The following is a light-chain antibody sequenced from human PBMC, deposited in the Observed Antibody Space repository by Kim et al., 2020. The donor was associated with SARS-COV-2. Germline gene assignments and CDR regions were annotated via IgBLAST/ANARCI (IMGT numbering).Light chain of an antibody. J-gene: IGLJ2*01. CDR2: RNN. CDR1: SSNIGSNY. Sequence: QSVLTQPPSASGTPGQRVTISCSGSSSNIGSNYVYWYQQLPGTAPELLIYRNNQRPSGVPDRFSGSKSGTSASLAISGLRSEDEADYYCAAWDDSLREGVFGGGTQLTVL. V-gene: IGLV1-47*01. CDR3: AAWDDSLREGV.